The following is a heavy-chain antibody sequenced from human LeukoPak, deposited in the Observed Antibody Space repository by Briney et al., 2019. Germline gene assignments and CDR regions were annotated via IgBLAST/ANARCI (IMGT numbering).Heavy chain of an antibody. Sequence: ASVKVSCKASGYTFTGYYMHWVRQAPGQGLEWMGWINPNSGGTNYAQKFQGRVTMTRDTSISTAYMELSRLRSDDTAVYYCARVGDYGDYGLFSYWGQGTLVTVSS. D-gene: IGHD4-17*01. J-gene: IGHJ4*02. CDR1: GYTFTGYY. CDR3: ARVGDYGDYGLFSY. V-gene: IGHV1-2*02. CDR2: INPNSGGT.